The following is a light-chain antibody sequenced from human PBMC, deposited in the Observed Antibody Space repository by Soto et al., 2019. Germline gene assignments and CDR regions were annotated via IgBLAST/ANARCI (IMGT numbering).Light chain of an antibody. Sequence: DIQMTQSPSTLSASVGDRVTITCRASQNIDRWLAWYQQKPGKAPNLLIYGASSLESGVPSRFSGIGSGTEFTLTISSLRPDYFATYYCQHYNSYPWTFGQGTKVEIK. CDR2: GAS. J-gene: IGKJ1*01. CDR1: QNIDRW. CDR3: QHYNSYPWT. V-gene: IGKV1-5*03.